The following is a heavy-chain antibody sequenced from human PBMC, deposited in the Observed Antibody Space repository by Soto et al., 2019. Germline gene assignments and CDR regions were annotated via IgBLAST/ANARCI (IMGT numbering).Heavy chain of an antibody. CDR1: GFTFSDHE. Sequence: PGGSLRLSCVISGFTFSDHEMNWVRQAPGKGPEWASRISASGGTTSYADSVKGRFTISRDNAKNTLSLQMNSLRAEDTAVYYCAKDRNYDSSGYNDAFDIWGQGTMVTVSS. J-gene: IGHJ3*02. D-gene: IGHD3-22*01. V-gene: IGHV3-48*03. CDR3: AKDRNYDSSGYNDAFDI. CDR2: ISASGGTT.